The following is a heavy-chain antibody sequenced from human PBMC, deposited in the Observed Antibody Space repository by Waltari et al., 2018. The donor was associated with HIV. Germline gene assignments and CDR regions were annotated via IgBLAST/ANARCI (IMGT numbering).Heavy chain of an antibody. CDR1: GFTFSSYW. V-gene: IGHV3-74*01. J-gene: IGHJ3*02. D-gene: IGHD4-17*01. Sequence: EVQLVESGGGLVQPGGSLRLSCAASGFTFSSYWMHWVRQGPGKGLVWVSRINSDGGSTSTGEPVKGRFTISRDNAKNTLDLQRNSLRAEDTAVYYCARVGIPGAAFDIWGQGTMVTVSS. CDR2: INSDGGST. CDR3: ARVGIPGAAFDI.